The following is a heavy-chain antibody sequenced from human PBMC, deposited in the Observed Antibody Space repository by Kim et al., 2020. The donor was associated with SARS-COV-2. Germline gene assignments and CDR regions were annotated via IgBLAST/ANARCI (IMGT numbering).Heavy chain of an antibody. Sequence: SETLSLTCTVSGGSISSYYWSWIRQPPGKGLEWIGYIYYSGSTNYNPSLKSRVTISVDTSKNQFSLKLSSVTAADTAVYYCARAEQWHNHFDYWGQGTLVTVSS. J-gene: IGHJ4*02. V-gene: IGHV4-59*13. CDR1: GGSISSYY. CDR3: ARAEQWHNHFDY. D-gene: IGHD6-19*01. CDR2: IYYSGST.